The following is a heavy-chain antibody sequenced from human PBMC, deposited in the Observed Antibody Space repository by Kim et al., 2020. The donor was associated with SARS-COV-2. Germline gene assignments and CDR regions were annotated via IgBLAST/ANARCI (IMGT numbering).Heavy chain of an antibody. D-gene: IGHD6-6*01. CDR1: GGSFSGYY. CDR2: INHSGST. CDR3: ARGGRRIAAHNWFDP. Sequence: SETLSLTCAVYGGSFSGYYWSWIRQPPGKGLEWIGEINHSGSTNYNPSLKSRVTISVDTSKNQFSLKLSSVTAADTAVYYCARGGRRIAAHNWFDPWGQGTLVTVSS. J-gene: IGHJ5*02. V-gene: IGHV4-34*01.